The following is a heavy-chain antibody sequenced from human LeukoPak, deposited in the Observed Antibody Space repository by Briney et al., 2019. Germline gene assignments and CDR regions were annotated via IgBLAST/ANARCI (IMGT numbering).Heavy chain of an antibody. CDR3: ARVGDGDYYYYYYYYMDV. CDR2: IYSGGST. Sequence: SGGSLRLSCAASGFTVSSNYMSWVRQAPGKGLGWVSVIYSGGSTYYADSVKGRFTISRDNSKNTLYLQMNSLRAEDTAVYYCARVGDGDYYYYYYYYMDVWGKGTTVTVSS. CDR1: GFTVSSNY. V-gene: IGHV3-66*01. J-gene: IGHJ6*03. D-gene: IGHD4-17*01.